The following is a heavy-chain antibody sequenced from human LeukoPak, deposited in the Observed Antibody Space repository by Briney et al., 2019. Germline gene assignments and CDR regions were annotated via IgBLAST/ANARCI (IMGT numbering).Heavy chain of an antibody. J-gene: IGHJ4*02. D-gene: IGHD1-14*01. CDR2: IRYDGSNK. CDR1: GFTFRSYG. CDR3: AKATRATETDSQDY. V-gene: IGHV3-30*02. Sequence: RGSLRLSCAASGFTFRSYGMHWVRQAPGKRLEWVTFIRYDGSNKYYADSVKGRFTISRDNSKNTLYLQMNSLRAEDTAVYYCAKATRATETDSQDYWGQGILVTVSS.